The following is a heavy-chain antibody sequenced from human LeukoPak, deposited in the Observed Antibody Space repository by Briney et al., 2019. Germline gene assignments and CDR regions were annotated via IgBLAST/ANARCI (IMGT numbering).Heavy chain of an antibody. CDR1: GFTFSDYY. CDR2: ISSSGSTI. Sequence: GGSLRLSCAASGFTFSDYYMSWIRQAPGKGLEWVSYISSSGSTIYYADSVKGQFTISRDNAKNSLYLQMNSLRAEDTAVYYCARTYDSSGYYFDYWGQGTLVTVSS. V-gene: IGHV3-11*04. D-gene: IGHD3-22*01. J-gene: IGHJ4*02. CDR3: ARTYDSSGYYFDY.